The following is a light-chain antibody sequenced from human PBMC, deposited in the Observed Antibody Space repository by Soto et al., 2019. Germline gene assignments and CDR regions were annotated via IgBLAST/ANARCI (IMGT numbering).Light chain of an antibody. CDR3: SSYTSSSTRL. J-gene: IGLJ2*01. CDR1: SSDVGGYNY. CDR2: EVT. V-gene: IGLV2-14*01. Sequence: QSVLTQPASVSGSPGQSITISCTGTSSDVGGYNYVSWYQQHPGKAPKLLIYEVTNRPSGVSNRFSGSKSGNTASLTISGRQAEDEADYYCSSYTSSSTRLFGGGTKVTVL.